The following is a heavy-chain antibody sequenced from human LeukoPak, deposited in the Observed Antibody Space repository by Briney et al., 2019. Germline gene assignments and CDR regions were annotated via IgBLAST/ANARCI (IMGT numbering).Heavy chain of an antibody. CDR2: ISYDGSNK. J-gene: IGHJ6*02. CDR3: ARDLTTVTSYYYGMDV. Sequence: GRSLRLSCAASGFTCSSYAMHWVRQAPGKGLEWVAVISYDGSNKYYADSVKGRFTISRDNSKNTLYLQMNSLRAEDTAVYYCARDLTTVTSYYYGMDVWGQGTTVTVSS. V-gene: IGHV3-30-3*01. D-gene: IGHD4-17*01. CDR1: GFTCSSYA.